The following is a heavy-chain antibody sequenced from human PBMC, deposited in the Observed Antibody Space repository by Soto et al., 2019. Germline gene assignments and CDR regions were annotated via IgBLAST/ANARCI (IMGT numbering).Heavy chain of an antibody. CDR1: GFTFSSYG. Sequence: QEQLVESGGGVVQPGRSLRLSCAASGFTFSSYGMHWVRQAPGKGLEWVAVISYDGSNKSYVDSVKVRFTISRDNSKNTLYLQMNSLRAEDTAVYYCAKGSTAMTYFDYWGQGTLVTVSS. CDR2: ISYDGSNK. V-gene: IGHV3-30*18. J-gene: IGHJ4*02. D-gene: IGHD5-18*01. CDR3: AKGSTAMTYFDY.